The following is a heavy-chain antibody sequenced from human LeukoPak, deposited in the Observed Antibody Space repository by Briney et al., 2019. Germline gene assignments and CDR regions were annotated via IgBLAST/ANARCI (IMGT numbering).Heavy chain of an antibody. CDR2: INPNSGGT. V-gene: IGHV1-2*02. Sequence: ASVKVSCKTSEYSFTHYYMHGGRQAPGQGLEWMGWINPNSGGTSSAQKFQGRVTMTRDTSITTVYMEVNWLTSDDTAIYYCARADRLHGGPYLIGPWGQGTLVTVSP. D-gene: IGHD2-21*01. CDR1: EYSFTHYY. J-gene: IGHJ4*02. CDR3: ARADRLHGGPYLIGP.